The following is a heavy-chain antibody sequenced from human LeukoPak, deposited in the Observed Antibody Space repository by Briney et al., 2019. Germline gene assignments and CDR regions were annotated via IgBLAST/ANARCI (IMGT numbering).Heavy chain of an antibody. CDR1: GGSFGGYY. V-gene: IGHV4-34*01. CDR2: INHSGGT. J-gene: IGHJ5*02. Sequence: PSETLSLTCAVYGGSFGGYYCSWVRQPPGKGLGWIGEINHSGGTNYNPSLKSRFTISVDTSKNQFSLKRSSVTAADTAVYYCARLNPQFEVAVAGTGTEFDPWGQGTLVTVSS. CDR3: ARLNPQFEVAVAGTGTEFDP. D-gene: IGHD6-19*01.